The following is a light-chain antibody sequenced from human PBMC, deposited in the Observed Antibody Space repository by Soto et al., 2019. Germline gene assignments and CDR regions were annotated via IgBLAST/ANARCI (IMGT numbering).Light chain of an antibody. CDR2: TTS. V-gene: IGKV3-11*01. CDR1: QSVSKS. CDR3: QQANDWPPT. J-gene: IGKJ1*01. Sequence: EIVLTQSPATLSLSPGERATLSCRASQSVSKSLAWYQQKPGQAPRLLIYTTSNRATGIPARFSGSGSRTDFTLTISSLEPEDFAVYYCQQANDWPPTFGQGTRV.